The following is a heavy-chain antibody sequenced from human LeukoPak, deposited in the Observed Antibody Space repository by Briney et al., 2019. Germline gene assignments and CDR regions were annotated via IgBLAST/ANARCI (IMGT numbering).Heavy chain of an antibody. D-gene: IGHD3-22*01. CDR3: AKGARSSSGYTTD. CDR2: INWNSVSA. CDR1: GFTFDDYA. V-gene: IGHV3-9*01. J-gene: IGHJ4*02. Sequence: GRSLRLSCVASGFTFDDYAMHWVRQAPGKGLEWVAGINWNSVSAVYADPLKGRLTISRDNAKNSLFLQMNSLKTEDTAFYYCAKGARSSSGYTTDWGQGILVTVSS.